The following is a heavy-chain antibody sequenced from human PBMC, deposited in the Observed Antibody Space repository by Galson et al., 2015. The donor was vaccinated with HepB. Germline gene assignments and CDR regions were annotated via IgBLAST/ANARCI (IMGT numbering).Heavy chain of an antibody. CDR1: GYTFTSYY. V-gene: IGHV1-46*01. CDR2: INPSGGST. CDR3: ASGISRGWFDP. Sequence: SVKVSCKASGYTFTSYYMHWVRQAPGQGLEWVGIINPSGGSTSYAQKFQGRVTMTRDTSTSTVYMELSSLRSEDTAVYYCASGISRGWFDPWGQGTLVTVSS. D-gene: IGHD1-26*01. J-gene: IGHJ5*02.